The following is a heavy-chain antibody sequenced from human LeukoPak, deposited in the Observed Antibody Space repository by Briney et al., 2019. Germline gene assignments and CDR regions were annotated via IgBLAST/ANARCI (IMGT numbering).Heavy chain of an antibody. D-gene: IGHD2-15*01. CDR2: IYYSGST. Sequence: SGTLSLTCAVSGGSISSSSYYWGWIRQPPGKGLEWIGSIYYSGSTYYNPSLKSRVTISVDTSKNQFSLKLSSVTAADTAVYYCARVVVAQNWFDPWGQGTLVTVSS. J-gene: IGHJ5*02. CDR3: ARVVVAQNWFDP. CDR1: GGSISSSSYY. V-gene: IGHV4-39*07.